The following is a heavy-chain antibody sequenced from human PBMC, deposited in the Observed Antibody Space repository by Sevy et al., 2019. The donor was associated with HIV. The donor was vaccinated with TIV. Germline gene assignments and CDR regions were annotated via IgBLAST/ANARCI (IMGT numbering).Heavy chain of an antibody. Sequence: GGSLRLSCVASGFSLNSYWMLWVRQAPGKGLEWVANINQDGSVNYYADSEKGRFTISRDNARNLVSLQMNILRVEDTAVYYCVRAIATADSFWGQGTLVTVSS. V-gene: IGHV3-7*01. CDR1: GFSLNSYW. CDR2: INQDGSVN. J-gene: IGHJ4*02. D-gene: IGHD6-13*01. CDR3: VRAIATADSF.